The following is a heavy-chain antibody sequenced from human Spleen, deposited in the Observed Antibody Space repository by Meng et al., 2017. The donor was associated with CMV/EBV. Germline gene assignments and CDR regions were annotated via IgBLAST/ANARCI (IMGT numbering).Heavy chain of an antibody. Sequence: LQLEGVGLLKTSEMLSLSCAVYGGGFSGSYCKCIRQPPGKGLEWIGEIIHSGSTNSNPSLKSRVTISVVTSKNQFSLKLSSVTAADTAVYYCARGRSGSYLDYWGQGALVTVSS. J-gene: IGHJ4*02. CDR1: GGGFSGSY. CDR3: ARGRSGSYLDY. CDR2: IIHSGST. V-gene: IGHV4-34*01. D-gene: IGHD3-10*01.